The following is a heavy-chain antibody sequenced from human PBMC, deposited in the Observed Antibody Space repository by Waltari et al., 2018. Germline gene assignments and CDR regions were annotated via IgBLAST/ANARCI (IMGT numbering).Heavy chain of an antibody. D-gene: IGHD3-16*01. CDR1: GGTFSSYA. CDR3: ATGGGMDV. Sequence: QVQLVQSGAEVKKPGSSVKVSCKASGGTFSSYAISWVRQAPGKGLEWMGGFDPEDGETIYAQKFQGRVTMTEDTSTDTAYMELSSLRSEDTAVYYCATGGGMDVWGQGTTVTVSS. CDR2: FDPEDGET. V-gene: IGHV1-24*01. J-gene: IGHJ6*02.